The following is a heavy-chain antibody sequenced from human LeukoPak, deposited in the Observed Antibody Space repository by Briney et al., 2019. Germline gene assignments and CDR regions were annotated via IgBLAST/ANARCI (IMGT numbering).Heavy chain of an antibody. J-gene: IGHJ4*02. D-gene: IGHD3-22*01. CDR2: INPNSGGT. Sequence: ASVKVSCKASGYTFTGYYMHWVRQAPGQGLEWMGRINPNSGGTNYAQKFQGRVTMTRDTSISTAYMELSRLRSDDTAVYYCARQPDTYYYVSSGSLSGYWGQGTLVTVSS. V-gene: IGHV1-2*06. CDR3: ARQPDTYYYVSSGSLSGY. CDR1: GYTFTGYY.